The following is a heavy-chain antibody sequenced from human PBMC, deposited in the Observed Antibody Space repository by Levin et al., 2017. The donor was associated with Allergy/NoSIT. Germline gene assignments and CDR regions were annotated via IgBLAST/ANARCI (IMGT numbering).Heavy chain of an antibody. D-gene: IGHD7-27*01. J-gene: IGHJ6*02. CDR1: GYTFTSYD. CDR2: MNPNSGNT. V-gene: IGHV1-8*01. Sequence: ASVKVSCKASGYTFTSYDINWVRQATGQGLEWMGWMNPNSGNTGYAQKFQGRVTMTRNTSISTAYMELSSLRSEDTAVYYCARASTGDFDYYYYGMDVWGQGTTVTVSS. CDR3: ARASTGDFDYYYYGMDV.